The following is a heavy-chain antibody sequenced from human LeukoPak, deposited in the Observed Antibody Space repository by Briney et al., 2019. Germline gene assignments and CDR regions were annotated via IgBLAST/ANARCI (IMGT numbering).Heavy chain of an antibody. J-gene: IGHJ3*02. CDR3: ASLELWPRNAFDI. D-gene: IGHD5-18*01. Sequence: PGGSLRLSCAASGFTFSSYAMSWVRQAPGKGLEWVSAISGSGGSTYYADSVKGRSTISRDNSKNTLYLQMNSLRAEDTAVYYCASLELWPRNAFDIWGQGTMVTVSS. CDR2: ISGSGGST. CDR1: GFTFSSYA. V-gene: IGHV3-23*01.